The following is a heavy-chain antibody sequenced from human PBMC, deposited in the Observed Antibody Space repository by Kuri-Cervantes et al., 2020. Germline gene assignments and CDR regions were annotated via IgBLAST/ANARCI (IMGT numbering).Heavy chain of an antibody. J-gene: IGHJ4*02. CDR2: ISSSSSTI. CDR3: ARDWGGTVRGASLDY. Sequence: GGSLRLSCAASGFTFSSYSMNWVRQAPGKGLEWVSYISSSSSTIYYADSVKGRFTISRDNAKNSLYLQMNSLRDEDTAVYYCARDWGGTVRGASLDYWGQGTLVTVSS. D-gene: IGHD3-10*01. V-gene: IGHV3-48*02. CDR1: GFTFSSYS.